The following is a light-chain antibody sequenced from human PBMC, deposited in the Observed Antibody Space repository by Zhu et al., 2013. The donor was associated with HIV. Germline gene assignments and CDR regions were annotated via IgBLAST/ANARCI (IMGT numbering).Light chain of an antibody. Sequence: QSVLTQPPSVSAAPGQKVTISCSGSNSNIGNNYVAWYQQVPGTAPKLLIYDNHNRPSGIPDRFSGSKSVTSATLGITGLQTGDEANYYCGTRDLTLTAVFGGGTKLTVI. J-gene: IGLJ3*02. CDR3: GTRDLTLTAV. CDR1: NSNIGNNY. CDR2: DNH. V-gene: IGLV1-51*01.